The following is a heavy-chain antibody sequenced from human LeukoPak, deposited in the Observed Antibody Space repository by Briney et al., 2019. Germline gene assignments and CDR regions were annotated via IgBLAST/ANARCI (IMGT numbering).Heavy chain of an antibody. D-gene: IGHD3-22*01. CDR2: ISAY. J-gene: IGHJ4*02. CDR3: ARRFNYYDSSGYYEGFYFDY. V-gene: IGHV1-18*01. CDR1: GYTFTSYG. Sequence: ASVKVSCKASGYTFTSYGMSWVRQAPGQGLEWMGWISAYAQKFQGRVTMTTDTSTSTAYMELRSLRSDDTAVYYCARRFNYYDSSGYYEGFYFDYWGQGTLVTVSS.